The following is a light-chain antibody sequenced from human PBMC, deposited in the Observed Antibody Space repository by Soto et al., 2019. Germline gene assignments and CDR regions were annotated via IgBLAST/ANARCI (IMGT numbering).Light chain of an antibody. Sequence: IQLTQSPSSLSASVGDRVTITCRASQGVRSYLAWFQQRPGKAPKLLIFGASTLQNGVPARFSGGGFGTEFTLTITSLKPEDFATSYCQQVYTYPRTFGQGNKVEIK. V-gene: IGKV1-9*01. J-gene: IGKJ1*01. CDR3: QQVYTYPRT. CDR2: GAS. CDR1: QGVRSY.